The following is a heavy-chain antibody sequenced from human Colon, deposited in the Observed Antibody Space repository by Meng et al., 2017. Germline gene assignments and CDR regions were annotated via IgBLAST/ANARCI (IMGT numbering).Heavy chain of an antibody. J-gene: IGHJ4*02. V-gene: IGHV3-11*01. CDR3: ARDHGTGLDH. CDR2: ISSSGKII. CDR1: GFTFRDYY. D-gene: IGHD1-14*01. Sequence: VLVVESGGGLVKPGGSLRFACAASGFTFRDYYMTWIRQAPGKGLEWVSHISSSGKIIDYADSVKGRFTISRDNANNSLYLQMDSLTADDTAVYYCARDHGTGLDHWGQGALVTVSS.